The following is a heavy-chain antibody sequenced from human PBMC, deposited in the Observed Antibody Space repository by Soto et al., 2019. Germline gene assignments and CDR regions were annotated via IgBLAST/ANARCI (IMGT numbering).Heavy chain of an antibody. V-gene: IGHV1-69*01. Sequence: KVSCKASGGTFSSYAISWVRQAPGQGLEWMGGIIPIFGTANYAQKFQGRVTITADESTSTAYMELSSLRSEDTAVYYCARGADCSSTSCYTGVYYYGMDVWGQGTTVTVSS. CDR2: IIPIFGTA. D-gene: IGHD2-2*02. J-gene: IGHJ6*02. CDR3: ARGADCSSTSCYTGVYYYGMDV. CDR1: GGTFSSYA.